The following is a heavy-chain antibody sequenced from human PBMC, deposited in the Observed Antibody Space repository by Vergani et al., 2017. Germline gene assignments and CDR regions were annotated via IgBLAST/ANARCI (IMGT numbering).Heavy chain of an antibody. Sequence: QVQLVQSGAEVKKPGASVKVSCKASGYTFTSYYMHWVRQAPGQGLEWMGIINPSGGSTSYAQKFQGRVTMTRDTSTSTVYMELSSLRSEDTAVYYCARVMDPGVWFGELLGGYFDYWGQGTLVTVSS. CDR2: INPSGGST. D-gene: IGHD3-10*01. V-gene: IGHV1-46*01. CDR3: ARVMDPGVWFGELLGGYFDY. J-gene: IGHJ4*02. CDR1: GYTFTSYY.